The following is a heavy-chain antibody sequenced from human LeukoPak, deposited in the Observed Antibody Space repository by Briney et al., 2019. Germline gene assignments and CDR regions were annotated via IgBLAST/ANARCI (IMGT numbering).Heavy chain of an antibody. V-gene: IGHV3-7*01. CDR3: ARGGGTVPPTEAFAT. J-gene: IGHJ3*02. CDR1: GFTFSSYW. Sequence: GGSLRLSCAASGFTFSSYWMNWVRQAPGKGLECVANIKQDGSEKYYVDSVKGRFTISRDNAKNSLYLQMNSLRAEDTAVYYCARGGGTVPPTEAFATWGQGTMATVSS. D-gene: IGHD2-15*01. CDR2: IKQDGSEK.